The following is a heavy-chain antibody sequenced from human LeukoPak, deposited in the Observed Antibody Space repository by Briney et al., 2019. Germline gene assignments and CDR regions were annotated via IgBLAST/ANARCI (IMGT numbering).Heavy chain of an antibody. Sequence: PGGSLRLSCVGSGFAFGVHAMSWVRQAPGKGPEWVATIGSGADLFYAESVKGRFTISRDDPRNTVWLQMNSLRAEDTALYYCAKDWTPHNRVYDCVDAWGQGTQVTVSS. D-gene: IGHD3-16*01. J-gene: IGHJ5*02. CDR1: GFAFGVHA. V-gene: IGHV3-23*01. CDR2: IGSGADL. CDR3: AKDWTPHNRVYDCVDA.